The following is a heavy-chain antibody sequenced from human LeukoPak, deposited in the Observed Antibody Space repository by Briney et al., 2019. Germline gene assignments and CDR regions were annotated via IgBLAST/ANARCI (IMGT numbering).Heavy chain of an antibody. CDR1: GYSISSGYY. D-gene: IGHD3-16*01. CDR3: ARDGYLGYYYYMDV. J-gene: IGHJ6*03. V-gene: IGHV4-38-2*02. Sequence: SETLSLTCTVSGYSISSGYYWGWIRQPPGKGLEWIGSIYHSGSTYYNPSLKSRVTISVDTSKNQFSLKLSSVTAADTAVYYCARDGYLGYYYYMDVWGKGTTVTISS. CDR2: IYHSGST.